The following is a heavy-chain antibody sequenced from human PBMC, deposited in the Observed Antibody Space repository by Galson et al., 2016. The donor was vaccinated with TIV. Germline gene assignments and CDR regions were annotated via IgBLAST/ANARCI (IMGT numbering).Heavy chain of an antibody. CDR2: TYYRSRWYY. J-gene: IGHJ3*02. CDR3: TRAAGKNGASCYATCETFDI. D-gene: IGHD2-2*01. Sequence: CAISGDSVSSDSAAWNWVRQSPSRGLEWLGRTYYRSRWYYDYKVSVKSRITINPGTSKNQFSLQLNSVTPEDTAVQYCTRAAGKNGASCYATCETFDIWGQGTMVTVSS. CDR1: GDSVSSDSAA. V-gene: IGHV6-1*01.